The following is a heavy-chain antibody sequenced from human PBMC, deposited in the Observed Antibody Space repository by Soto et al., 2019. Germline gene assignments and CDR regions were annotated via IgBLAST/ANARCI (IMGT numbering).Heavy chain of an antibody. CDR2: IYYSGST. CDR1: GGSISSYY. J-gene: IGHJ6*03. Sequence: SETLSLTCTVSGGSISSYYWSWIRQPPGKGLEWIGYIYYSGSTNYNPSLKSRVTISVDTSKSQFSLKLSSVTAADTAVYYCARHVGSYYYYYMDVWGKGTTVTVSS. CDR3: ARHVGSYYYYYMDV. D-gene: IGHD2-15*01. V-gene: IGHV4-59*08.